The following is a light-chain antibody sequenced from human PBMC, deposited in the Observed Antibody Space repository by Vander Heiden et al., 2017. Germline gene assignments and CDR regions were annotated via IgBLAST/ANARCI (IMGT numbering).Light chain of an antibody. CDR1: QSVLYSSNNNNY. V-gene: IGKV4-1*01. CDR3: QQYYIAPLT. Sequence: DIVMTQSPYSLAVSLGERATINCKSSQSVLYSSNNNNYLAWYQQKPGQPPKLLIHWASTRQSGVPDRFSGSGSGTDFTLTISSLQADDVAVYYCQQYYIAPLTFGGGTRVEIK. J-gene: IGKJ4*02. CDR2: WAS.